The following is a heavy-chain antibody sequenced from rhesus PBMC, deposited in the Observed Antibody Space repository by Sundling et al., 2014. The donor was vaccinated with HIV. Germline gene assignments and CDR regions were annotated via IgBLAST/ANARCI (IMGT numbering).Heavy chain of an antibody. CDR2: IKGDTGST. CDR3: ARELPISISELVIVKHGLDS. D-gene: IGHD3-28*01. V-gene: IGHV4-80*01. Sequence: QLQLQESGPGLVKPSETLSLTCTVSGVSISTYWWNWIRQPPGKGLEWIGEIKGDTGSTNHNPFLKSRVTISRDTSRNQFSLTLTSVTAADTAVYYCARELPISISELVIVKHGLDSWGQGVVVTVSS. J-gene: IGHJ6*01. CDR1: GVSISTYW.